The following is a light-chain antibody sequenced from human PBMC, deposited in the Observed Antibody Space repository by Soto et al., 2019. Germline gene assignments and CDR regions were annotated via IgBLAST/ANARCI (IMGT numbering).Light chain of an antibody. CDR2: SNN. J-gene: IGLJ2*01. Sequence: QSALTEPPSASGTPGQRVTISWSGSSSNIGSNTVNWYQQLPGTAPKLLIYSNNQRPSGVPDRFSGSKSGTSASLAISGLQSEDEADYYCAAWDDSLSVVFGGGTKVTV. V-gene: IGLV1-44*01. CDR3: AAWDDSLSVV. CDR1: SSNIGSNT.